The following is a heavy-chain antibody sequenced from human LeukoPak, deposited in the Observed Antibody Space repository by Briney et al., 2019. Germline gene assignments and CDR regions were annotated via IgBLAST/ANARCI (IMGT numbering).Heavy chain of an antibody. CDR1: GGSISSYY. D-gene: IGHD3-22*01. J-gene: IGHJ4*02. CDR2: IYYSGST. CDR3: ASGKDSRGYPSQYNFDY. Sequence: SETLSLTCTVSGGSISSYYWSWIRQPPGKGLEWIGYIYYSGSTNYNPSLKSRVTISVDTSKNQFSLQLSSVTAADTAVYYCASGKDSRGYPSQYNFDYWGQGTLVTVSS. V-gene: IGHV4-59*12.